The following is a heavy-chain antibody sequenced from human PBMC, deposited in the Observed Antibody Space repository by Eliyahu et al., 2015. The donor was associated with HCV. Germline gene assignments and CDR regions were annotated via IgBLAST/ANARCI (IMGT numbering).Heavy chain of an antibody. CDR3: AREATIPRGMDV. CDR1: XXTFTSYG. Sequence: QVQLVQSXAEVKKPGASVXVSCKASXXTFTSYGIXWVRQAPGQGLEWMXWISAYNGNTNYAQKLQGRVTMTTDTSTSTAYMELRSLRSDDTAVYYCAREATIPRGMDVWGQGTTVTVSS. D-gene: IGHD5-12*01. V-gene: IGHV1-18*04. J-gene: IGHJ6*02. CDR2: ISAYNGNT.